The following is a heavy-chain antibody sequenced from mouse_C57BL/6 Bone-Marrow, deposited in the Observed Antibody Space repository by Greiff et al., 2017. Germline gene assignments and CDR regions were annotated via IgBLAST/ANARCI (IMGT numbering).Heavy chain of an antibody. CDR1: GYTFTDYY. D-gene: IGHD3-2*02. V-gene: IGHV1-19*01. CDR2: INPYNGGT. CDR3: AKGAAQAPWFAY. J-gene: IGHJ3*01. Sequence: EVKLMESGPVLVEPGASVKMSCKASGYTFTDYYMNWVKQSHGKSLEWIGVINPYNGGTSYNQKFKGKDTLTVDKSSSTAYMELNSLTSEDSAVYYCAKGAAQAPWFAYWGQGTLVTVSA.